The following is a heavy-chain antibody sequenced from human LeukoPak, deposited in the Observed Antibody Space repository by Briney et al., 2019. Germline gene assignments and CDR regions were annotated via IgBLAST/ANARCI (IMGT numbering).Heavy chain of an antibody. V-gene: IGHV3-48*02. CDR3: ASSGSYRFDY. CDR2: ITASGTAM. J-gene: IGHJ4*02. Sequence: PSETLSLTCTVSGVSISSSSYYWSWIRQPPGKGLEWVSHITASGTAMFYAGSVKGRFTISRDNAKNSLYLQMNSLRDEDTAVYYCASSGSYRFDYWGQGTLVTVSS. D-gene: IGHD1-26*01. CDR1: GVSISSSSYY.